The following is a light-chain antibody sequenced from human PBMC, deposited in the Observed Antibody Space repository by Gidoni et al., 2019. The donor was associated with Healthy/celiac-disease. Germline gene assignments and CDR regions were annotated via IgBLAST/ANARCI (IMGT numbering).Light chain of an antibody. J-gene: IGKJ1*01. CDR2: KAS. CDR1: QSISSW. Sequence: IQITRPPSTLSASVGDRVTITCRASQSISSWLAWYQQKPGKAPKLLIYKASSLESGVPSRFSGSGSGTEFTLTISSLQPDDFATYYCQQYNSYPWTFGQGTKVEIK. CDR3: QQYNSYPWT. V-gene: IGKV1-5*03.